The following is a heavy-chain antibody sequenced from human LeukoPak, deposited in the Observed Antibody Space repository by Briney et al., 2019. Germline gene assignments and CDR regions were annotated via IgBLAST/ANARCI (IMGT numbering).Heavy chain of an antibody. Sequence: SETLSLTCTVSGGSISSYYWSWIRQPAGKGLEWIGRIYTSGSTNYNPSLKSRVTMSVDTSKNQFSLKLSSVTAADTAVYYCARGPLVDTAMVTLPYNWFDPWGQGTLVTVSS. D-gene: IGHD5-18*01. CDR1: GGSISSYY. J-gene: IGHJ5*02. V-gene: IGHV4-4*07. CDR2: IYTSGST. CDR3: ARGPLVDTAMVTLPYNWFDP.